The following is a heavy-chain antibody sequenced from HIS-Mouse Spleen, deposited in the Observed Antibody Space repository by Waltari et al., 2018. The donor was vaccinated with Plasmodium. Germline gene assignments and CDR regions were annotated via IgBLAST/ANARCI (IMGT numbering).Heavy chain of an antibody. CDR2: IGTAGDT. Sequence: EVQLVESGGGLVPPGGSLRLSCAASGFTFSSYAIHWVLQATGKGREWFSAIGTAGDTYYPGYVKGRFTISRENAKNSLYLQMNSLRAGDTAVYYCARGPTYSSSYYFDYWGQGTLVTVSS. CDR1: GFTFSSYA. CDR3: ARGPTYSSSYYFDY. J-gene: IGHJ4*02. D-gene: IGHD6-6*01. V-gene: IGHV3-13*01.